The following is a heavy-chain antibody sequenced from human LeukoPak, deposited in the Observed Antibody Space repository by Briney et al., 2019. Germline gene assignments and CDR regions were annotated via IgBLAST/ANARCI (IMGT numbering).Heavy chain of an antibody. CDR1: GFTFSSYS. CDR3: ARDVLEATYYYDSSGYD. Sequence: PGGSLRLSCAASGFTFSSYSMNWVRQAPGKGLEWVSSISSSSSYIYYADPVKGRFTISRDNAKNSLYLQMNSLRAEDTAVYYCARDVLEATYYYDSSGYDWGQGTLVTVSS. J-gene: IGHJ4*02. D-gene: IGHD3-22*01. CDR2: ISSSSSYI. V-gene: IGHV3-21*01.